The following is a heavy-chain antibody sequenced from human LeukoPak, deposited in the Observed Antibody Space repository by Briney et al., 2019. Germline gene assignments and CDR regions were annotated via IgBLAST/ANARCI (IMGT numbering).Heavy chain of an antibody. CDR2: VSHDGNSK. J-gene: IGHJ4*02. V-gene: IGHV3-30*04. CDR1: GFTFSDYA. D-gene: IGHD3-22*01. CDR3: VRGDFYDSSGETQRIIFDY. Sequence: GGSLRLSCTATGFTFSDYAMHWVRQAPGKGLDWVAVVSHDGNSKFYEGSVKGRVSVSRDNSKNTVYLQMNSLRAADTAVYYCVRGDFYDSSGETQRIIFDYWGQGALLTVSS.